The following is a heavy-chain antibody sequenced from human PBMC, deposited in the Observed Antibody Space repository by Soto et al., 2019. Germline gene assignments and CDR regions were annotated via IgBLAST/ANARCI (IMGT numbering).Heavy chain of an antibody. CDR2: IIPIFGTA. D-gene: IGHD2-2*01. CDR1: GGTFSSYA. CDR3: AKGYCSSTSCYQGHYYYGMDV. J-gene: IGHJ6*02. Sequence: SVKVSCKASGGTFSSYAISWVRQAPGQGLEWMGGIIPIFGTANYAQKFQGRVTITADESTSTAYMELSSLRSEDTAVYYCAKGYCSSTSCYQGHYYYGMDVWGQGTTVTVSS. V-gene: IGHV1-69*13.